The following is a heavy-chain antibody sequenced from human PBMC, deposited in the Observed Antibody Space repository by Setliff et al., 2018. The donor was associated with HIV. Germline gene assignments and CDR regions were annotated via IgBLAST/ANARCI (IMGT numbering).Heavy chain of an antibody. CDR2: IYSSGST. CDR3: ARILLDYYGSGSYRAFDI. J-gene: IGHJ3*02. D-gene: IGHD3-10*01. CDR1: GDSISSGTYY. V-gene: IGHV4-61*02. Sequence: SETLSLTCTVSGDSISSGTYYWSRIRQPAGKGLEWIGRIYSSGSTNYNPSLESRVTISVDTSKNQFSLKLSSVTAADTAVYYCARILLDYYGSGSYRAFDIWGQGTMVTVSS.